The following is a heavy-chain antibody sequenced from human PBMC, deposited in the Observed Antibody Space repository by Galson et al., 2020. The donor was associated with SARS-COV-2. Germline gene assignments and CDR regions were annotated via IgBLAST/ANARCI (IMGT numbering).Heavy chain of an antibody. D-gene: IGHD1-26*01. CDR3: ARGVVGAPGYYYYGMDV. CDR2: IYISGST. Sequence: SETLSLTCTVSGGSISSGSYYWSWIRQPAGKGLEWIGHIYISGSTNHNPSLKSRVTISIDTSKNQFSLKLSSVTAADTAVYYCARGVVGAPGYYYYGMDVWGQGTTVTVSS. J-gene: IGHJ6*02. V-gene: IGHV4-61*09. CDR1: GGSISSGSYY.